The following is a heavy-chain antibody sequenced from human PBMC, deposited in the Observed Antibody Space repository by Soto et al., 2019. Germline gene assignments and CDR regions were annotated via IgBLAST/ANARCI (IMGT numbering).Heavy chain of an antibody. D-gene: IGHD2-15*01. CDR1: GGTFSSYT. CDR3: ARDSPRRYCSGGSCPFDY. CDR2: IIPILGIA. Sequence: QVQLVQSGAEVKKPGSSVKVSCKASGGTFSSYTISWVRQAPGQGREWMGRIIPILGIANYAQKFQGSVPITADKSTNTAYMELSSLRSEDTAVYYCARDSPRRYCSGGSCPFDYWGQGTLVTVSS. V-gene: IGHV1-69*08. J-gene: IGHJ4*02.